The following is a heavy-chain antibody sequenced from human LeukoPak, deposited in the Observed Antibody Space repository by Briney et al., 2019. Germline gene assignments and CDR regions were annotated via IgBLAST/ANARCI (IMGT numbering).Heavy chain of an antibody. Sequence: SETLSLTCTVSGGSISSYYWSWIRQPPGKGLEWIGYIYYSGSTNYNPSLKSRVTISVDTSKNQFSLKLSSVTAADTAVYYCARDPDSSGWYEKAPGAFDIWGQGTMVTVSS. J-gene: IGHJ3*02. CDR2: IYYSGST. CDR3: ARDPDSSGWYEKAPGAFDI. CDR1: GGSISSYY. D-gene: IGHD6-19*01. V-gene: IGHV4-59*01.